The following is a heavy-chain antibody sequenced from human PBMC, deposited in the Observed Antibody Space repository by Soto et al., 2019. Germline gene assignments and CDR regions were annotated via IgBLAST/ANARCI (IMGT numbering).Heavy chain of an antibody. CDR3: ARVPYYYDSSGYRYYFDY. CDR1: GGSISSGGYY. Sequence: SETLSLTCTVSGGSISSGGYYWSWIRQHPGKGLEWIGYIYYSGSTYYNPSLKSRVTISVDTSKNQFSLKLSSVTAADTAVYCCARVPYYYDSSGYRYYFDYWGQGTLVTVSS. CDR2: IYYSGST. D-gene: IGHD3-22*01. J-gene: IGHJ4*02. V-gene: IGHV4-31*03.